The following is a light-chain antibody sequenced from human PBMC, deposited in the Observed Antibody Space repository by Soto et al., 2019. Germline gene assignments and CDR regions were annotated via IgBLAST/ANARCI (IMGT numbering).Light chain of an antibody. V-gene: IGKV3-20*01. CDR1: QSVSYRF. CDR3: QQYAATPIT. CDR2: HAS. J-gene: IGKJ3*01. Sequence: EIVLTQSPGTLSLSPGEGATLSCRASQSVSYRFLAWYQQKPGQAPRLLIYHASTRATGTPDRFSGDGSGTDFTLTISRLEPEDFAVYYCQQYAATPITFGPGTNVD.